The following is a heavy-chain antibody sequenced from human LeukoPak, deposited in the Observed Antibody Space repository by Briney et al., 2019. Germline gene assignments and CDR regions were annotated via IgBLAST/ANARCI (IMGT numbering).Heavy chain of an antibody. J-gene: IGHJ3*02. CDR2: ISGSGGST. CDR3: AKSRLRWHLSGDAFDI. D-gene: IGHD4-23*01. V-gene: IGHV3-23*01. CDR1: GFTFSSYA. Sequence: GGSLRLSCAASGFTFSSYAMSWVRQAPGKGLEWVSAISGSGGSTYYADSVKGRFTISRDNSKNTLYLQMNSLRAEDTAVYYCAKSRLRWHLSGDAFDIWGQGTMVTVSS.